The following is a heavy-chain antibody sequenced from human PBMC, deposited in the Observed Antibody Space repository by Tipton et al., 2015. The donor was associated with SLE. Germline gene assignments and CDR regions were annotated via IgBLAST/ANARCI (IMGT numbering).Heavy chain of an antibody. CDR3: ARGSYWHPSLYDS. D-gene: IGHD2-8*02. CDR1: GGSISSYY. V-gene: IGHV4-59*01. J-gene: IGHJ4*02. Sequence: LRLSCTVSGGSISSYYWSWIRQPPGKGLEWIGYIYYSGSTNYNPSLKSRVTISVDTSKNQFSLKLSSVTAADTAVYYCARGSYWHPSLYDSWGQGTLVTVSS. CDR2: IYYSGST.